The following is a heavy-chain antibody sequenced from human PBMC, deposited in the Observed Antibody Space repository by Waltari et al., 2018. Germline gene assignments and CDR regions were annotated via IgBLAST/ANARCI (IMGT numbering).Heavy chain of an antibody. Sequence: EVQVLESGGLLVQHGGSLRPSCAASTFTFSNYDMTWVRQAPGKGLEYISSISGGGGVTVYANSVKGRFTISRDNSKSTLYLQMNSLRGEDTATYYCAKDPNGDYIGAFDTWGQGTMVTVSP. CDR1: TFTFSNYD. V-gene: IGHV3-23*01. J-gene: IGHJ3*02. D-gene: IGHD2-8*01. CDR2: ISGGGGVT. CDR3: AKDPNGDYIGAFDT.